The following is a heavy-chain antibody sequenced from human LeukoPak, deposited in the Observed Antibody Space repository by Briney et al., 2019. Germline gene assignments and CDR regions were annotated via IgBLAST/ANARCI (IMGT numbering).Heavy chain of an antibody. CDR1: GFTFSNYN. J-gene: IGHJ4*02. Sequence: GGSLRLFCTASGFTFSNYNMNWVRQAPGKGLEWVSYISSSSSTIYYAESVKGRFIISRDNAKNSLYLQINSLRDEDTAVYYCAREHSSSSGSVSDYWGQGTLVTVSS. V-gene: IGHV3-48*02. D-gene: IGHD6-6*01. CDR3: AREHSSSSGSVSDY. CDR2: ISSSSSTI.